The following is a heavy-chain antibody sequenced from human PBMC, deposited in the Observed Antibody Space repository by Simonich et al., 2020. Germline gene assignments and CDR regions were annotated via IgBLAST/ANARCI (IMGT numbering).Heavy chain of an antibody. D-gene: IGHD3-22*01. J-gene: IGHJ3*02. Sequence: EVQLVESVGGLVQPGRSLRLSCTASGFTFGDYAMSCFRQAPGKGLEVVGFMRSKAYGGTTEYAAYVKGRFTISRDDSKSIAYLQMNSLKTEDTAVYYCTREKGDYYDSSGYYAFDIWGQGTMVTVSS. CDR2: MRSKAYGGTT. CDR1: GFTFGDYA. V-gene: IGHV3-49*03. CDR3: TREKGDYYDSSGYYAFDI.